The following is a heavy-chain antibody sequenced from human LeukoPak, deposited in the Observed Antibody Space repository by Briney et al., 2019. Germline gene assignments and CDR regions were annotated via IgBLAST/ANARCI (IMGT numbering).Heavy chain of an antibody. J-gene: IGHJ4*02. V-gene: IGHV3-7*03. CDR2: IKQDGSEK. D-gene: IGHD6-13*01. CDR1: GFTFSSYW. CDR3: AKSRAADTTLLFDY. Sequence: GGSLRLSCAASGFTFSSYWMSWVRQAPGKGLEWVANIKQDGSEKYYVDSVKGRFTISRDNAKNSLYLQMNSLRAEDTAIYYCAKSRAADTTLLFDYWGQGTLVTVSS.